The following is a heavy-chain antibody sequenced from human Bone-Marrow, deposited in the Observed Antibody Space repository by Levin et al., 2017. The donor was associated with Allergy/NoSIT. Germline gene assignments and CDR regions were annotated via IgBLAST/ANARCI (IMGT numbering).Heavy chain of an antibody. Sequence: SQTLSLPCGVSGYSISSGYYWGWIRQPPGKGLEWIGSIYHGGTTYYNPSLRSRVALSVDTSKNQFSLKLRSVTAADTAVFYCARVAVTNTGWLKYYFDYWGQGTLVIVSS. V-gene: IGHV4-38-2*01. CDR3: ARVAVTNTGWLKYYFDY. J-gene: IGHJ4*02. CDR1: GYSISSGYY. D-gene: IGHD6-19*01. CDR2: IYHGGTT.